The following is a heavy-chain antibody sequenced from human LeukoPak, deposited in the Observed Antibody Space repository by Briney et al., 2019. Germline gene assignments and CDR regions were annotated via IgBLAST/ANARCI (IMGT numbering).Heavy chain of an antibody. D-gene: IGHD5-24*01. Sequence: GGSLRLSCAASGFTFSSYTMSWVRQAPGKGLEWVSTITTSDGNTYYADSVKGRFTISRDNAKNSLYLQMNSLRAEDTAVYYCARGGEMATIFDYWGQGTLVTVSS. CDR3: ARGGEMATIFDY. J-gene: IGHJ4*02. CDR1: GFTFSSYT. V-gene: IGHV3-21*01. CDR2: ITTSDGNT.